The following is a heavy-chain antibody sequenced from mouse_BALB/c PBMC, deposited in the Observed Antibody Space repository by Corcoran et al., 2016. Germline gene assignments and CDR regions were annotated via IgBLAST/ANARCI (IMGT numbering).Heavy chain of an antibody. V-gene: IGHV1-18*01. J-gene: IGHJ1*01. CDR2: FNANNGGT. Sequence: EVRLQQSGPELVKPGASVKLSCKTSGYIFTEYTIHWVKQSQGKSLEWIGGFNANNGGTSYNQKLKGKATLTVDKSSSTAYMELRSLTSDDSAVFYCARGGLTTTMDFDVWGAGTTVTVSS. CDR1: GYIFTEYT. CDR3: ARGGLTTTMDFDV. D-gene: IGHD1-2*01.